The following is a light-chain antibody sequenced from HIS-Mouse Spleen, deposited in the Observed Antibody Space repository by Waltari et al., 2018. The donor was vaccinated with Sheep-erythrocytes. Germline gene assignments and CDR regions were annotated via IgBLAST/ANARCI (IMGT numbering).Light chain of an antibody. CDR1: SSNIGSNT. V-gene: IGLV1-44*01. Sequence: QSVLTQPPSASGTPGQRVTISCSVSSSNIGSNTHNWYQPLPGTAPNLRIYSNNQRPSGVPDRFSGSKSGTSASLAISGLQSEDEADYYCAAWDDSLNGYVFGTGTKVTVL. J-gene: IGLJ1*01. CDR2: SNN. CDR3: AAWDDSLNGYV.